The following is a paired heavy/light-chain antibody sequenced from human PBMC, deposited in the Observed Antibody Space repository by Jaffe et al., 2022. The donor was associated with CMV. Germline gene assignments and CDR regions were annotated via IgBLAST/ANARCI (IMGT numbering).Light chain of an antibody. J-gene: IGLJ3*02. V-gene: IGLV5-45*03. CDR2: YKSDSDK. CDR3: MIWHSSAWV. CDR1: SGINVGTYR. Sequence: QAVLTQPSSLSASPGASASLTCTLRSGINVGTYRIYWYQQKPGSPPQYLLRYKSDSDKQQGSGVPSRFSGSKDASANAGILLISGLQSEDEADYYCMIWHSSAWVFGGGTKLTVL.
Heavy chain of an antibody. D-gene: IGHD5-18*01. CDR2: IYSGGST. Sequence: EVQLVESGGGLIQPGGSLRLSCAASGFTVSSNYMSWVRQAPGKGLEWVSVIYSGGSTYYADSVKGRFTISRDNSKNTLYLQMNSLRAEDTAVYYCASARDGYNYGYPAFDIWGQGTMVTVSS. CDR1: GFTVSSNY. V-gene: IGHV3-53*01. CDR3: ASARDGYNYGYPAFDI. J-gene: IGHJ3*02.